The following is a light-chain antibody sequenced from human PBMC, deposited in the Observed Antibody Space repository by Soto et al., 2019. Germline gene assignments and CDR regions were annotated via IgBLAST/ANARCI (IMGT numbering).Light chain of an antibody. Sequence: QSVLTQPPSASGSPGQSVTISCTGTSSDVGGYKYVSWYQQHPGKAPKLIIYEVSRRPSGVPDRFSGSKSGNTASLTVSGLQAEDEADYYCSSYSISTAYLFGTGTKLTVL. V-gene: IGLV2-8*01. CDR2: EVS. CDR3: SSYSISTAYL. J-gene: IGLJ1*01. CDR1: SSDVGGYKY.